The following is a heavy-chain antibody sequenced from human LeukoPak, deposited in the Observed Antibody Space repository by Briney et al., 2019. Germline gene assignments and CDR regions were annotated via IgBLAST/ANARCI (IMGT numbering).Heavy chain of an antibody. J-gene: IGHJ6*02. CDR2: VKDKTDGCTT. CDR3: TTVRGSDNFGLDV. V-gene: IGHV3-15*01. Sequence: PGGSLRLSCAAPVFTVTNAGMSWGRQAPGKGLDWDGRVKDKTDGCTTDYAAPVKGRLTISRDDSNNTIFLQMNTLETEDTAVYNCTTVRGSDNFGLDVWGPGTTVS. CDR1: VFTVTNAG. D-gene: IGHD3-16*01.